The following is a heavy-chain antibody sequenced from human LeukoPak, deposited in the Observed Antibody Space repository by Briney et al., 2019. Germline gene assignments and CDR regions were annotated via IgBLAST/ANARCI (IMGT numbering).Heavy chain of an antibody. CDR3: AKAELGVDTFFDY. D-gene: IGHD3-3*01. Sequence: GGSLRLSCAASGFIFSSYSMNWVRQAPGRGLEWVATLSGSGAGTYYSDSVQGRFTISRDNSKRTLFLQMNSLRAEDTAFYYCAKAELGVDTFFDYWGQGTLVTVSS. V-gene: IGHV3-23*01. CDR1: GFIFSSYS. J-gene: IGHJ4*02. CDR2: LSGSGAGT.